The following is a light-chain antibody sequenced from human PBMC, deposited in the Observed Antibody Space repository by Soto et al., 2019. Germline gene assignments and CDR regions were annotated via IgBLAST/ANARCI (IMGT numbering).Light chain of an antibody. Sequence: EIVLTQSPGTLSLSPGERATLSCRASQTVRSLLAWYQQKPGQAPRLLIYDASNRATGIPARFSGSGSGTDFTLTISSLESEDFAVYYCQQCNNWPLTFGGGTKVEIK. V-gene: IGKV3-11*01. CDR2: DAS. J-gene: IGKJ4*01. CDR3: QQCNNWPLT. CDR1: QTVRSL.